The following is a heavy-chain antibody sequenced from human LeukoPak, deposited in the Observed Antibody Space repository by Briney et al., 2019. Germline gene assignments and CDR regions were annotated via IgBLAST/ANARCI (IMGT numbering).Heavy chain of an antibody. Sequence: SVTLSLTCSVSGYSISRGYYWGWIRPPPGQGLEWIGSIHHSGSAYYKSSLKSRVTISVDTSKNQFSLKLSSVTAADTAVYYCARESGGDYYYYYYYMDVWGKGTTVTVSS. CDR2: IHHSGSA. CDR1: GYSISRGYY. D-gene: IGHD2-21*02. V-gene: IGHV4-38-2*02. J-gene: IGHJ6*03. CDR3: ARESGGDYYYYYYYMDV.